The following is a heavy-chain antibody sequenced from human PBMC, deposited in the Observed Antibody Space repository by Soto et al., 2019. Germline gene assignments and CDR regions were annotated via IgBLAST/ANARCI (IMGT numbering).Heavy chain of an antibody. J-gene: IGHJ6*03. CDR3: ATGVGYSGSTPYYYYYYMDV. Sequence: EVQLVESGGGLVQPGGSLRLSCAASGFTFSSYWMHWVRQAPGKGLGWVSRINSDGGSTGYPDSVKGLFTISRDNAKNTLYLQMNSLRAEDTAVYYCATGVGYSGSTPYYYYYYMDVWGKGTTVTVSS. CDR2: INSDGGST. D-gene: IGHD5-12*01. CDR1: GFTFSSYW. V-gene: IGHV3-74*01.